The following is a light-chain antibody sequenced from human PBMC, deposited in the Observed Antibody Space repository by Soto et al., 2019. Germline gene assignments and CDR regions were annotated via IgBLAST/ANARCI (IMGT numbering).Light chain of an antibody. J-gene: IGLJ2*01. CDR3: QTWGNGIRV. CDR1: SGHSSYA. CDR2: VNSDGSH. Sequence: QPVLTQSPSASASLGASVKLTCTLSSGHSSYAIVWHQQQPEKGPRYLMKVNSDGSHRKGDGIPDRFSGSSSGAERYLTISSLQSEDEADYYCQTWGNGIRVFGGGTKLTVL. V-gene: IGLV4-69*01.